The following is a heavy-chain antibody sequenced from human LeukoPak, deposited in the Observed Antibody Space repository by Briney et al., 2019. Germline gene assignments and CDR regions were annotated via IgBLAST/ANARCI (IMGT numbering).Heavy chain of an antibody. V-gene: IGHV3-23*01. CDR1: GFSFSIYA. D-gene: IGHD3-3*01. J-gene: IGHJ5*01. CDR3: GKGGQRYDFWRFDF. CDR2: ISGNGGST. Sequence: PGGSLRLSCEASGFSFSIYAMSWVRQAPGKGLEWVSSISGNGGSTYYANPVKGRFTIARDNSKNTLYMEMNSLTEENTALYYCGKGGQRYDFWRFDFWGRGTLVTVSS.